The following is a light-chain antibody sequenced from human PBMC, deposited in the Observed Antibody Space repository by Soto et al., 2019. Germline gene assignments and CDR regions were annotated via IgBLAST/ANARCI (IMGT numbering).Light chain of an antibody. CDR1: QDISNY. J-gene: IGKJ5*01. Sequence: DIQMTQSPSSLSASVGDRVTITCQASQDISNYLNWYQQKPGKAPKLLIYDASNLETGVPSRFSGSGSGTDFTFTISSLQPVDIATYYCQQYDNLASFGQGTRLEIK. V-gene: IGKV1-33*01. CDR2: DAS. CDR3: QQYDNLAS.